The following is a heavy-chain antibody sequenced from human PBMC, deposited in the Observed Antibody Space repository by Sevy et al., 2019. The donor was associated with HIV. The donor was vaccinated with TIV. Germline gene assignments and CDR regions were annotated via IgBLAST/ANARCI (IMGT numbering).Heavy chain of an antibody. D-gene: IGHD3-22*01. CDR1: GYTFTSYD. Sequence: ASVKVSCKASGYTFTSYDINWVRQATGQGLEWMGWMNPNSGNTGYAQKFQGRVTMTRNTSISTAYMELSSLRSEDTAVYYCEGRLPSPRPRSVIRAIDAFDIWGQGTMVTVSS. V-gene: IGHV1-8*01. J-gene: IGHJ3*02. CDR3: EGRLPSPRPRSVIRAIDAFDI. CDR2: MNPNSGNT.